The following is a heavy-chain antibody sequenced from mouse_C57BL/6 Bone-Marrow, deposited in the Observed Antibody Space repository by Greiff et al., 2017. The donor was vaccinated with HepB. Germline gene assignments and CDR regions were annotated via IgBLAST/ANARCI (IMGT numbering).Heavy chain of an antibody. Sequence: QVQLQQPGAELVRPGSSVKLSCKASGYTFPSYWMHWVKQRPIQGLEWIGNIDPSDSETHYNQKFKDKATLTVDKSSSTAYMQLSSLTSEDSAVYYCARTGGYYYPGWFAYWGQGTRVTVSA. CDR1: GYTFPSYW. CDR2: IDPSDSET. CDR3: ARTGGYYYPGWFAY. D-gene: IGHD1-1*01. J-gene: IGHJ3*01. V-gene: IGHV1-52*01.